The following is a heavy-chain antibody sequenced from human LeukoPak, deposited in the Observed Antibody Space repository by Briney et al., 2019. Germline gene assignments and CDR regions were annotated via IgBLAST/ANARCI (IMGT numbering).Heavy chain of an antibody. J-gene: IGHJ5*02. CDR1: GGTFSSYA. Sequence: ASVKVSCKASGGTFSSYAISWVRQAPGQGLEWMGGIIPIFGTANYAQKFQGRVTIIADESTSTAYMELSSLRSEDTAVYYCARGRRYYDFWSGYYVGFDPWGQGTLVTVSS. V-gene: IGHV1-69*13. CDR3: ARGRRYYDFWSGYYVGFDP. CDR2: IIPIFGTA. D-gene: IGHD3-3*01.